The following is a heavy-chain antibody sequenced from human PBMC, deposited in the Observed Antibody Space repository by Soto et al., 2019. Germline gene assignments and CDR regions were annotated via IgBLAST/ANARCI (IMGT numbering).Heavy chain of an antibody. CDR2: IYYSGST. D-gene: IGHD6-6*01. CDR3: ARDRTSRVVHYYYGMDV. Sequence: QVQLQESGPGLVKASETLSLTCTVSGGSISGYYWSWIRQPPGKGLEWIGYIYYSGSTNYNPSLNSRDTISVDTSKNQFSLQLSSVTAADTAVYYCARDRTSRVVHYYYGMDVWGQGTTVTVSS. V-gene: IGHV4-59*01. CDR1: GGSISGYY. J-gene: IGHJ6*02.